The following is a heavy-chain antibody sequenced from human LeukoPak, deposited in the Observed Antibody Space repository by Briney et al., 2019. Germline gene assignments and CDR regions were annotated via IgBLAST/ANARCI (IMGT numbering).Heavy chain of an antibody. CDR3: ARDSSEFRSLIPH. D-gene: IGHD2-21*01. Sequence: GASVKVSCEASGGTFSSYAISWVRQAPGRGLEWMGGIIPMFGTAKYAQKFQGRVTITADESTSTAYMELRSLRSEDTAVYYCARDSSEFRSLIPHWGQGTLVTVSS. J-gene: IGHJ1*01. CDR2: IIPMFGTA. V-gene: IGHV1-69*13. CDR1: GGTFSSYA.